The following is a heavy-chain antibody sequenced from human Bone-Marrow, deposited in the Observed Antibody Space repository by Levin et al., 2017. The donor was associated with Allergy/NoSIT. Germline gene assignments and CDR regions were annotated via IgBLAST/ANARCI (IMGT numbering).Heavy chain of an antibody. CDR1: GGSFSGYY. CDR2: INHSGST. D-gene: IGHD4-17*01. V-gene: IGHV4-34*01. Sequence: SSETLSLTCAVYGGSFSGYYWSWIRQPPGKGLEWIGEINHSGSTNYNPSLKSRVTISVDTSKNQFSLKLSSVTAADTAVYYCARVNHATRVGNDYGDYAFDYWGQGTLVTVSS. CDR3: ARVNHATRVGNDYGDYAFDY. J-gene: IGHJ4*02.